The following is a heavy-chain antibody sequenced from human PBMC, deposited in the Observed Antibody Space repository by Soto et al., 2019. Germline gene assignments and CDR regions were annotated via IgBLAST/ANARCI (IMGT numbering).Heavy chain of an antibody. J-gene: IGHJ6*02. CDR1: GFTFSSYG. CDR3: ARDKGYGVGHGMDV. D-gene: IGHD5-12*01. V-gene: IGHV3-33*01. Sequence: VGSLRLSCAASGFTFSSYGMHWVRQAPGKGLEWVAVIWYDGSNKYYADSVKGRFTISRDNSKNTLYLQMNSLRAEDTAVYYCARDKGYGVGHGMDVWGQGTTVTVSS. CDR2: IWYDGSNK.